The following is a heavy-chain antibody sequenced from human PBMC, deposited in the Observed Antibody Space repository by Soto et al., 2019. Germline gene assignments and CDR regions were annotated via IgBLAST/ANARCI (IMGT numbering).Heavy chain of an antibody. CDR1: GGSISSYY. V-gene: IGHV4-59*01. CDR2: IYYSGST. CDR3: AKNYGNAFDI. J-gene: IGHJ3*02. D-gene: IGHD3-10*01. Sequence: PSETLSLTCTVSGGSISSYYWSWIRQPPGKGLEWIGYIYYSGSTNYSPSLKSRVTISVDTSKNQFSLKLSSVTAADTAVYYCAKNYGNAFDIWGQGTMVTVSS.